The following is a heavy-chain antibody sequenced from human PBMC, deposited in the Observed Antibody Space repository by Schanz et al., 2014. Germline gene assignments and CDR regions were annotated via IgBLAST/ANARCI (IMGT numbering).Heavy chain of an antibody. J-gene: IGHJ4*02. D-gene: IGHD1-26*01. V-gene: IGHV1-2*06. CDR1: GYTFTDYH. Sequence: QVQLVQSGAEVKKPGASVKVSCKSSGYTFTDYHIHWVRQAPGQGLEYMGRINPNSGGTNYAQKFQGRVTMTRDTSISTAYMELSRLRSDDTAVYYCALDSGSYDYWGQGTLVTVSS. CDR2: INPNSGGT. CDR3: ALDSGSYDY.